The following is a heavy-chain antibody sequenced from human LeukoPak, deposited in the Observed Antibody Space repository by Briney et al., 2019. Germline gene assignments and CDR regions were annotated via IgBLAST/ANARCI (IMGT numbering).Heavy chain of an antibody. CDR2: ISAYNGNT. D-gene: IGHD2-2*01. CDR1: GYSFTDYG. CDR3: ARDPSSHCSSTSCYLVWGGYYYYGMDV. J-gene: IGHJ6*02. V-gene: IGHV1-18*01. Sequence: GASVKVSCKASGYSFTDYGISWVRQAPGQGLEWMGWISAYNGNTNYAQKLQGRVTMTTDTSTSTAYMELRSLRSDDTAVYYCARDPSSHCSSTSCYLVWGGYYYYGMDVWGQGTTVTVSS.